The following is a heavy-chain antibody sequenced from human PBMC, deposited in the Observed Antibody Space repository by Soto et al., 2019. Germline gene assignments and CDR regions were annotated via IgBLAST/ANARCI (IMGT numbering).Heavy chain of an antibody. CDR2: ISSGSKTI. Sequence: GGSLTVSCAASGFTFSGYSVNWVRQAPGKGLEWVSYISSGSKTIYYAESVKGRFTVSRDNARNSQYLQMNSLRDEDTAVYYCAREDILGVRSFDYWGQGTLVTVSS. V-gene: IGHV3-48*02. CDR1: GFTFSGYS. CDR3: AREDILGVRSFDY. D-gene: IGHD3-9*01. J-gene: IGHJ4*02.